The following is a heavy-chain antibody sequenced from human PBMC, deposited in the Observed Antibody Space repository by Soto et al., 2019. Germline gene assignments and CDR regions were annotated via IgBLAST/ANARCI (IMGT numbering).Heavy chain of an antibody. CDR2: ISDSADRI. D-gene: IGHD6-13*01. Sequence: ASGFSFSSNSMGWLRQAPGKGLDWVSSISDSADRIYYADSVRGRFTISRDNSKNTLYLQMNSLRAEDTAVYYCAKENGYSSTWFEFDYWGQGTLVTVSS. CDR3: AKENGYSSTWFEFDY. CDR1: GFSFSSNS. J-gene: IGHJ4*02. V-gene: IGHV3-23*01.